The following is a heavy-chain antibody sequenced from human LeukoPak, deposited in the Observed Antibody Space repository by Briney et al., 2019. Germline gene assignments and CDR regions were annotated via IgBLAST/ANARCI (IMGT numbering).Heavy chain of an antibody. V-gene: IGHV4-34*01. D-gene: IGHD3-10*01. CDR3: ARRGRSGSYYNGLGLQLLFDY. J-gene: IGHJ4*02. CDR1: GGSFSGYY. CDR2: INHSGST. Sequence: PSETLSLTCAVYGGSFSGYYWSWIRQPPGKGLEWIGEINHSGSTNYNPSLKSRVTISVDTPKNQFSLKLSSVTAADTAVYYCARRGRSGSYYNGLGLQLLFDYWGQGTLVTVSS.